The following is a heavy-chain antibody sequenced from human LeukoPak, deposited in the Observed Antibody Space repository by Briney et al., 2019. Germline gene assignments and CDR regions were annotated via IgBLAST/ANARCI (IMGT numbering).Heavy chain of an antibody. CDR3: AVNYGDYPRAYYYGMDV. D-gene: IGHD4-17*01. V-gene: IGHV1-18*01. J-gene: IGHJ6*02. Sequence: GASVKVSCKASGYTFTSYGISWVRQAPGQGLEWLGWISGYNGNTKYVQKLQGRVTMTTDTSTSTGYMELRSLRSDDTAVYYCAVNYGDYPRAYYYGMDVWGQGTTVTVSS. CDR2: ISGYNGNT. CDR1: GYTFTSYG.